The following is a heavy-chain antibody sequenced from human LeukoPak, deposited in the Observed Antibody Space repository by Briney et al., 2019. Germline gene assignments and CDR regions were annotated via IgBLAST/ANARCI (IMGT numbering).Heavy chain of an antibody. Sequence: GASVKVSCKASGYTFTSYDINWVRQATGQGLEWMGWMNSKSGNTGYAQKFQGRDTMTRSTSMSTAYMELSSLRSEDTAVYYCAGVRRGSDRFDPWGQGTLVTVSS. D-gene: IGHD2-15*01. J-gene: IGHJ5*02. CDR3: AGVRRGSDRFDP. CDR2: MNSKSGNT. CDR1: GYTFTSYD. V-gene: IGHV1-8*01.